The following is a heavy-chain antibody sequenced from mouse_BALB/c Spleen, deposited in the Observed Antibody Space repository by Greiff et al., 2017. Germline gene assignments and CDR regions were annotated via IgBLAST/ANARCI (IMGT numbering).Heavy chain of an antibody. CDR2: IYPGDGDT. V-gene: IGHV1-87*01. CDR3: TRSGTDAMDY. Sequence: QVQLKQSGAELARPGASVKLSCKASGYTFTSYWMQWVKQRPGQGLEWIGAIYPGDGDTRYTQKFKGKATLTADTSSSTAYMQLSSLASEDSAVYYCTRSGTDAMDYWGQGTSVTVSS. CDR1: GYTFTSYW. J-gene: IGHJ4*01. D-gene: IGHD4-1*01.